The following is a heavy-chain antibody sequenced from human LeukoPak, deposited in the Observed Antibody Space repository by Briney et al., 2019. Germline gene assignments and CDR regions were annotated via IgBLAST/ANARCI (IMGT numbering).Heavy chain of an antibody. CDR3: ARDLGYCSSTSCYSWFDP. CDR2: INWNGGST. V-gene: IGHV3-20*01. Sequence: AGGSLRLSCAASGFTFDDYGMSWVRQAPGKGLEWVSGINWNGGSTGYADSVKGRFTISRDNAKNPLYLQMNSLRAEDTALYHCARDLGYCSSTSCYSWFDPWGQGTLVTVSS. CDR1: GFTFDDYG. J-gene: IGHJ5*02. D-gene: IGHD2-2*02.